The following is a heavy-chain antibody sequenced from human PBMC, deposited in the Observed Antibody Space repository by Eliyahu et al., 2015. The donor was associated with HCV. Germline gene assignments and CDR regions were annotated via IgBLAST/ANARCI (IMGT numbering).Heavy chain of an antibody. CDR3: ARVSLEDRGLTSVRGASRGSFDL. CDR2: VSDSGTVR. D-gene: IGHD3-10*02. CDR1: GFNFSDYF. Sequence: QVYLVESGGGLVKPGGSLRISCVTSGFNFSDYFMTWIRQAPGKGLEWLSYVSDSGTVRYYAGSVRDRFTISRDNAQKSVYLQMHSLRAEDTAVYYCARVSLEDRGLTSVRGASRGSFDLWGQGTMVTVSS. J-gene: IGHJ3*01. V-gene: IGHV3-11*01.